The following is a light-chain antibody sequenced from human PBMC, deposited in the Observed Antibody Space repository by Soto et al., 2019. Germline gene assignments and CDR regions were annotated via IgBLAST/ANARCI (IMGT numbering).Light chain of an antibody. J-gene: IGKJ1*01. CDR1: QSVSSN. Sequence: EIVMTQSPATLSVSPGERTTLSCRASQSVSSNLGWYQQKPGQAPRLLIYGASTRATGIPARFSGSGSGTEFILTISSLQSEDFALYYCQQYDNWPWTFGQGTKVDIK. V-gene: IGKV3-15*01. CDR2: GAS. CDR3: QQYDNWPWT.